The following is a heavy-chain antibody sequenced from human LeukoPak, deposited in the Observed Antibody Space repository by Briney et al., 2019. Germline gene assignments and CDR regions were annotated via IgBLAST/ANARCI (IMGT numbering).Heavy chain of an antibody. D-gene: IGHD6-13*01. CDR2: IYSGGST. V-gene: IGHV3-53*01. CDR1: GFTVSSNY. Sequence: GGSLRLSCAASGFTVSSNYMSWVRQAPGKGLEWVSIIYSGGSTYFAGSVKGRFTISRDNSKNTLYLQMNSLRAEDTALYYCARVPVASWIQLDSWGQGTLVTVSS. J-gene: IGHJ4*02. CDR3: ARVPVASWIQLDS.